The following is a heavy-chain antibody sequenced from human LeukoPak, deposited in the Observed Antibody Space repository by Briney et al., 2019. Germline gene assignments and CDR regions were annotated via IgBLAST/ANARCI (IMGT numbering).Heavy chain of an antibody. D-gene: IGHD3-9*01. Sequence: GGSLRLSCAASGFTFSGYSMNWVRQAPGKGLEWVSSISSSSSYIYYADSVKGRFTVSRDNAKNSLYLQMNSLRAEDTAVYYCARGRRITINWFDPWGQGTLVTVS. J-gene: IGHJ5*02. V-gene: IGHV3-21*01. CDR1: GFTFSGYS. CDR2: ISSSSSYI. CDR3: ARGRRITINWFDP.